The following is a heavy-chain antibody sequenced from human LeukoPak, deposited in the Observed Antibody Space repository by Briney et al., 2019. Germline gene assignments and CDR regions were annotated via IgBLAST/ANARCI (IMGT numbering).Heavy chain of an antibody. CDR1: GFTFRSYA. J-gene: IGHJ6*03. Sequence: GGSLRLSCAASGFTFRSYAMSWVRQAPGKGLEWVSAISGSGGSTHYADSVKGRFTISRDNSKNTLYLQMNSLRAEDTAVYYCAKDLGGSVLYYYYMDVWGKGTTVTVSS. CDR2: ISGSGGST. CDR3: AKDLGGSVLYYYYMDV. D-gene: IGHD3-3*01. V-gene: IGHV3-23*01.